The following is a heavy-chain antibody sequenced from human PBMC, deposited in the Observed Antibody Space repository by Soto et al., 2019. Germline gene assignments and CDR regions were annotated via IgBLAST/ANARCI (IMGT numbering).Heavy chain of an antibody. V-gene: IGHV4-39*01. CDR2: IYYDGNT. J-gene: IGHJ4*02. Sequence: PSETLSLTCTVSGDSITSSSHYWGWIRQPPGKGLECIANIYYDGNTYYNPSLKSRVAISLDTSKNQFSLRLNSVTAADTAVYYCASSSIESRVFIDPFDSWGQGTLVTVSS. D-gene: IGHD6-6*01. CDR3: ASSSIESRVFIDPFDS. CDR1: GDSITSSSHY.